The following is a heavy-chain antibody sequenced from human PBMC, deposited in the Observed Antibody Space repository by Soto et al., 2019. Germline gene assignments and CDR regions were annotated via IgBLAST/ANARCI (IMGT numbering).Heavy chain of an antibody. CDR1: GFIFTNYA. CDR3: VREGRGSFDF. CDR2: IGGRGNSA. V-gene: IGHV3-23*01. Sequence: GGSLRLSCAASGFIFTNYAMNWVRQAPGKGLEWVSVIGGRGNSAYYADSVQGRFTISRDNSKNTLSLQMSSLTADDKAIYYCVREGRGSFDFWGRGTMVTV. J-gene: IGHJ3*01. D-gene: IGHD5-12*01.